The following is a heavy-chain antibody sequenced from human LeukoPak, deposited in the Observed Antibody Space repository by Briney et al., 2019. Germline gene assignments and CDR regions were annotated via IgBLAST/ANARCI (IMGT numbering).Heavy chain of an antibody. J-gene: IGHJ4*02. D-gene: IGHD6-13*01. CDR1: GGSISSYY. Sequence: SETLSLTCTVSGGSISSYYWSWIRLPPGKGLEWIGYLSKSGNTNYSPSLKSRVTISVDTSKNQFSLKLSSVTAADRAVYYCARHSSSSWYIFDYWGQGTLVTVSS. CDR3: ARHSSSSWYIFDY. V-gene: IGHV4-59*08. CDR2: LSKSGNT.